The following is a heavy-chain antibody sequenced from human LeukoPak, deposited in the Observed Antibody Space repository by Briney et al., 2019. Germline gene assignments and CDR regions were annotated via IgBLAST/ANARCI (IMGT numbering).Heavy chain of an antibody. CDR2: IYHSGST. Sequence: PSETLSLTCAVSGYSISSGYYWGWIRQPPGKGLEWIGSIYHSGSTYYNPSLKSRVTISVDTSKNQFSLKLSSVTAADTAVYYCARGSGVVIWAFDIWGQGTMVTVSS. D-gene: IGHD3-3*01. J-gene: IGHJ3*02. V-gene: IGHV4-38-2*01. CDR1: GYSISSGYY. CDR3: ARGSGVVIWAFDI.